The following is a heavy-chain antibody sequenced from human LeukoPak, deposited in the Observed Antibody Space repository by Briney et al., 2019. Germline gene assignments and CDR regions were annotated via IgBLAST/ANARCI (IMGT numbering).Heavy chain of an antibody. CDR1: GFTFSSYA. CDR2: ISGSGGST. V-gene: IGHV3-23*01. D-gene: IGHD1-26*01. Sequence: GGSLRPSCAASGFTFSSYAMSWVRQAPGKGLEWVSGISGSGGSTYYADSVKGRFTISRDNSKNTLNLQMNSLRTEDTAVYYCAKGVVGATTRGRADYWGQGTLVTVSS. CDR3: AKGVVGATTRGRADY. J-gene: IGHJ4*02.